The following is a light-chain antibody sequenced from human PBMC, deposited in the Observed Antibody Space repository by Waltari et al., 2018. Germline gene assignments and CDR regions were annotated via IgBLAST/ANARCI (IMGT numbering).Light chain of an antibody. J-gene: IGLJ2*01. Sequence: QSVVTQPPSASGTPGQPLTISCSRRISNIGSHSVNWYQHLPGTAPRLLIYRSNERPSRVPDRFSGSKSGTSASLAISGLQSEDEADYYCAAWDDTLSGVVFGGGTKLTVL. CDR1: ISNIGSHS. CDR3: AAWDDTLSGVV. V-gene: IGLV1-44*01. CDR2: RSN.